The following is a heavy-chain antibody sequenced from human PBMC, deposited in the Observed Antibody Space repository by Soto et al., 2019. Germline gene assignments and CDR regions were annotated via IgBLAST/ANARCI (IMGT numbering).Heavy chain of an antibody. CDR2: ISGSGGST. CDR3: AKDFFDRIAAANYYYYGMDV. CDR1: GFTFSSYA. J-gene: IGHJ6*02. Sequence: GGSLRLSCAASGFTFSSYAMSWVRQAPGKGLEWVSAISGSGGSTYYADSVKGRFTISRDNSKNTLYLQMNSLRAEDTAVYYCAKDFFDRIAAANYYYYGMDVWGQGTTVTVSS. D-gene: IGHD6-13*01. V-gene: IGHV3-23*01.